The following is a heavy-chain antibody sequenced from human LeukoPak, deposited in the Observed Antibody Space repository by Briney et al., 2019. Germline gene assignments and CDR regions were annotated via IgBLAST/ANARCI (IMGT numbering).Heavy chain of an antibody. CDR2: INTNTGNP. V-gene: IGHV7-4-1*02. CDR3: ARERYDYVWGSYRQPYYFDY. J-gene: IGHJ4*02. Sequence: ASVKVSCKTSGGTFSTYAITWVRQAPGQGLEWMGWINTNTGNPTYAQGFTGRFVFSLDTSVSTAYLQISSLKAEDTAVYYCARERYDYVWGSYRQPYYFDYWGQGTLVTVSS. D-gene: IGHD3-16*02. CDR1: GGTFSTYA.